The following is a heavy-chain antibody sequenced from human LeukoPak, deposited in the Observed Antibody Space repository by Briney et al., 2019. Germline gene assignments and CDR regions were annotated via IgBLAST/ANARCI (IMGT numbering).Heavy chain of an antibody. CDR2: IYYSGST. V-gene: IGHV4-30-4*08. D-gene: IGHD3-22*01. CDR1: GGSISSGDYY. Sequence: SETLSLTCTVSGGSISSGDYYWSWIRQPPGKGLEWIGYIYYSGSTYYNPSLKSRVTISVDTSKNQFSLKLSSVTAADTAVYYCARNQYCYDSSAADAFDIWGQGTMVTVSS. CDR3: ARNQYCYDSSAADAFDI. J-gene: IGHJ3*02.